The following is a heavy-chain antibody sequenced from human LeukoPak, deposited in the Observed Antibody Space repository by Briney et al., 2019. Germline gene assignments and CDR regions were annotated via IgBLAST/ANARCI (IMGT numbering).Heavy chain of an antibody. Sequence: GGSLRLSCAASGFTFSRSWMSCLRRAPGRGLEWVATIKPDGVDKYYVDSVKGRFTISRDDAKNSVYLQMNTLSAGDTAVYHCAKGGVDLWGPGTLVTVSS. CDR2: IKPDGVDK. V-gene: IGHV3-7*01. J-gene: IGHJ4*02. CDR3: AKGGVDL. CDR1: GFTFSRSW. D-gene: IGHD2-21*02.